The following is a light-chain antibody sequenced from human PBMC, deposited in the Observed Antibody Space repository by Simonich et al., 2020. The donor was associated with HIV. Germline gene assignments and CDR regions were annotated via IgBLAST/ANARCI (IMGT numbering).Light chain of an antibody. J-gene: IGKJ1*01. Sequence: DIVMTQSPDSLAVSLGERATINCKSSRNILYNSNNKNYVAWYQQKPGQPPNLLIYWASTRESGVPDRFSASGSGTDFTLTISSLQAEDVAVYYCQQYYTTPPTFGQGTKVEIK. CDR1: RNILYNSNNKNY. CDR3: QQYYTTPPT. CDR2: WAS. V-gene: IGKV4-1*01.